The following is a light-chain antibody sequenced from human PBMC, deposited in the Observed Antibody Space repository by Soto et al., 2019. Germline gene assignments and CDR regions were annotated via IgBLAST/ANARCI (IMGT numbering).Light chain of an antibody. Sequence: QSVLTQPPSVSGAPGQRVTISCTGSSSNIGAGYDVHWYQQLPGTAPKLLIYGNSNRPSGVPDRFSGYKSGTSASLAITGLKAEDEADYYCKSYDSSLSAVVFGGGTKLTVL. CDR2: GNS. CDR3: KSYDSSLSAVV. J-gene: IGLJ2*01. CDR1: SSNIGAGYD. V-gene: IGLV1-40*01.